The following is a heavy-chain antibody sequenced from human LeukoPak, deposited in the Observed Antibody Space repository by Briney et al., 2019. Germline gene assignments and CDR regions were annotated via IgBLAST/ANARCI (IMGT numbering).Heavy chain of an antibody. V-gene: IGHV4-30-2*01. CDR1: GGSISSGGYS. Sequence: SETLSLTCAVSGGSISSGGYSWSWIRQPPGKGLEWIGYIYHSGSTYYNPSLKSRVTISVDRSKNQFSLKLSSVTAADTAVYYCASATDYYDSWGFGYWGQGTLVTVSS. CDR2: IYHSGST. CDR3: ASATDYYDSWGFGY. D-gene: IGHD3-22*01. J-gene: IGHJ4*02.